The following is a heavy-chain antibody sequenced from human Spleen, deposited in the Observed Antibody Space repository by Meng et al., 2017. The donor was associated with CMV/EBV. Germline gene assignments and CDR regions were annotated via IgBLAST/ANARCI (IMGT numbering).Heavy chain of an antibody. V-gene: IGHV3-20*04. Sequence: GESLKISCAASGFTFDDYGMSWVRQAPGKGLEWVSGINWYGGSTGYADSVKGRFTISRDNADNLLFLQLNSLRAEDTAVYYCARIFGVQRHFDYWGQGTLVTVSS. J-gene: IGHJ4*02. CDR1: GFTFDDYG. D-gene: IGHD3-3*01. CDR3: ARIFGVQRHFDY. CDR2: INWYGGST.